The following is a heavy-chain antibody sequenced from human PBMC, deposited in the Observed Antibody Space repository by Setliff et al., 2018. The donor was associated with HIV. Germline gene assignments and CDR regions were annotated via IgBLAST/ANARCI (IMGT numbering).Heavy chain of an antibody. J-gene: IGHJ6*03. CDR3: AKDPQTRRLRFSYYYYYMDV. CDR1: GFTFSSYW. D-gene: IGHD3-3*01. CDR2: IKEDGSDK. V-gene: IGHV3-7*01. Sequence: HPGGSLRLSCAASGFTFSSYWMSWVRQAPGKGLEWVANIKEDGSDKAYVDSVKGRFTISRDNAKNSLYLQMNSLRAEDTAVYYCAKDPQTRRLRFSYYYYYMDVWGKGTTVTVSS.